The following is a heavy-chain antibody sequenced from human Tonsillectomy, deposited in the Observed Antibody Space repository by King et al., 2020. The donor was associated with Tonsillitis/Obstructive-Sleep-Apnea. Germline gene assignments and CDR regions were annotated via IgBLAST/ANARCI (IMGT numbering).Heavy chain of an antibody. CDR2: IYSGGNT. V-gene: IGHV3-53*01. Sequence: VQLVESGGGLIQPGGSLRLSCAASGFTVSSNSMSWVRQAPGKGLEWVSGIYSGGNTYYADSVKGRFTISRDNSRNTLYLQMNSLRAEDTAVYYCAREPELGHNYAFDMWGQGTMVTVSS. CDR1: GFTVSSNS. D-gene: IGHD1-14*01. J-gene: IGHJ3*02. CDR3: AREPELGHNYAFDM.